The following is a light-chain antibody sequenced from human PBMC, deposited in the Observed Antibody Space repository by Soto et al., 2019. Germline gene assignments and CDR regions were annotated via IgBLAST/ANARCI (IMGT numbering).Light chain of an antibody. CDR3: CSYAGDSTWV. CDR2: EGS. V-gene: IGLV2-23*01. J-gene: IGLJ3*02. CDR1: SSDVGNYNL. Sequence: QSVLTQPASVSGSPGQSINISCTGTSSDVGNYNLVSWYQQHPGEAPKLLIYEGSKRPSGVSNRFSGSKFGNTASLTISGLQAEDEVDYYCCSYAGDSTWVFGGGTKVTVL.